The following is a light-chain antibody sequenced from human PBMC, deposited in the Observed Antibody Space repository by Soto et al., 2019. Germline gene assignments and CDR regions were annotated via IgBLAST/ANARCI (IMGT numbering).Light chain of an antibody. CDR2: VNS. CDR3: QSYDSSLSASV. J-gene: IGLJ1*01. CDR1: SSNIGARYD. Sequence: QSVLTQPPSVSGAPGQRVTISCTGGSSNIGARYDVHWYQQLPGTAPKLLIYVNSDRPSGVPDRFSGSKSGTSASLAITGLQAEDEADYYCQSYDSSLSASVFGTGTKLTVL. V-gene: IGLV1-40*01.